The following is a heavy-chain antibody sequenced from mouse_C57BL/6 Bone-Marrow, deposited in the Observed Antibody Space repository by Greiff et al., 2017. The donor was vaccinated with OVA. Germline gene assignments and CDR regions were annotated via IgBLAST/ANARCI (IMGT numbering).Heavy chain of an antibody. J-gene: IGHJ4*01. CDR2: IEPNSGGT. Sequence: VQLQQPGAELVKPGASVKLSCKASGYTFTSYWMHWVKQRPGRGLEWIGRIEPNSGGTKYNEKFKSKATLTVDKPSSTAYMQLSSLTSEDSAVYYCARSGLRLSMDYWGQGTSVTVSS. D-gene: IGHD2-4*01. CDR1: GYTFTSYW. V-gene: IGHV1-72*01. CDR3: ARSGLRLSMDY.